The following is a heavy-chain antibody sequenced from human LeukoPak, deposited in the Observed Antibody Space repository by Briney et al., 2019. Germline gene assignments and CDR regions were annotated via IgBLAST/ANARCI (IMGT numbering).Heavy chain of an antibody. CDR1: GFTFDDYA. V-gene: IGHV3-9*03. CDR3: AKIGYYGSGGPDGGY. Sequence: GGSLRLSCAASGFTFDDYAMHWVRQAPGKGLEWVSGISWNSGSIGYADSVKGRFTISRDNAKNSLYLQMNSLRAEDMALYYCAKIGYYGSGGPDGGYWGQGTLVTVSS. D-gene: IGHD3-10*01. J-gene: IGHJ4*02. CDR2: ISWNSGSI.